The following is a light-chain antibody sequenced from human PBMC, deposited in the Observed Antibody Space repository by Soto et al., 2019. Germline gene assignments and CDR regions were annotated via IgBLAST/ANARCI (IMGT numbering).Light chain of an antibody. Sequence: SYELTQPPSVSVAPGRTAIITCGGSKVGSKSVHWYQQKPGQAPVLVIYYDVGRPSGIPERFPGSSSGDTATLTIASVEAGDEDDYYCQVWAGSTHHLVFGGGTKLTVL. J-gene: IGLJ3*02. CDR3: QVWAGSTHHLV. V-gene: IGLV3-21*04. CDR2: YDV. CDR1: KVGSKS.